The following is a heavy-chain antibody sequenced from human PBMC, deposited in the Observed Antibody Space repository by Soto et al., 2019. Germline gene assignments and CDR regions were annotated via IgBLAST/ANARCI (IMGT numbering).Heavy chain of an antibody. CDR1: GGSISSSSYY. CDR2: IYYSGST. J-gene: IGHJ5*02. Sequence: SETLSLTCTVSGGSISSSSYYWGWIRQPPGKGLEWIGSIYYSGSTYYNPSLKSRVTISVDTSKNQFSLKLSSVTAADTAVYYCARTLVVVAATINLRWFDPWGQGTLVTVSS. CDR3: ARTLVVVAATINLRWFDP. D-gene: IGHD2-15*01. V-gene: IGHV4-39*01.